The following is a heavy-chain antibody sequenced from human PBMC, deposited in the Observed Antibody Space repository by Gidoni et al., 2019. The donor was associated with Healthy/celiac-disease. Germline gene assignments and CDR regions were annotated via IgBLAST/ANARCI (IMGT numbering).Heavy chain of an antibody. CDR1: GFTFSSYA. J-gene: IGHJ5*02. CDR3: AKDHGTSITIFGVVIPDNWFDP. V-gene: IGHV3-23*04. CDR2: ISGSGGST. Sequence: EVQLVESGGGLVQPGGSLRLSCAASGFTFSSYAMSWVRQAPGKGLEWVSAISGSGGSTYYADSVKGRFTISRDNSKNTLYLQMNSLRAEDTAVYYCAKDHGTSITIFGVVIPDNWFDPWGQGTLVTVSS. D-gene: IGHD3-3*01.